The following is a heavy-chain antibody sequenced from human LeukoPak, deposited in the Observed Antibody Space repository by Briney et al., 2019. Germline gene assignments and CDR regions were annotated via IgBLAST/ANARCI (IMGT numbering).Heavy chain of an antibody. V-gene: IGHV3-21*01. CDR1: GFTFSAYG. J-gene: IGHJ4*02. CDR3: ARDSPAVAGAFDY. D-gene: IGHD6-19*01. Sequence: GGSLRLSCAASGFTFSAYGMNWVRQAPGKGLEWVSCISSSSTYIDYADSVRGRFTISRDNAKNSVYLQMNSLRAEDTAVYYCARDSPAVAGAFDYWGQGTLVTVSS. CDR2: ISSSSTYI.